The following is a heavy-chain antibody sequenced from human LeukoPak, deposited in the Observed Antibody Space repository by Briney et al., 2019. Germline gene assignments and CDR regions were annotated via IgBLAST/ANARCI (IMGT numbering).Heavy chain of an antibody. CDR1: GFIFSDYS. CDR2: ISGGGSAI. J-gene: IGHJ5*02. CDR3: ARLEFDP. Sequence: PGGSLRLSCAASGFIFSDYSMNWVRQAPGKGLVWVSYISGGGSAIYYADSVKGRFTISRDNAKNSLYLQMNSLRAEDTAVYYRARLEFDPWGQGTLVTVSS. V-gene: IGHV3-48*01.